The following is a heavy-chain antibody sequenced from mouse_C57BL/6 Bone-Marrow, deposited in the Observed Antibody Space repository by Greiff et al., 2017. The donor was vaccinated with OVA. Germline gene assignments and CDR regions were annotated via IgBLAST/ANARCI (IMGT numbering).Heavy chain of an antibody. CDR2: IRSKSNNYAT. CDR3: VRQGYYYGSTYWYFDV. V-gene: IGHV10-1*01. J-gene: IGHJ1*03. Sequence: EVMLVESGGGLVQPKGSLKLSCAASGFSFNTYAMNWVRQAPGKGLEWVARIRSKSNNYATYYADSVKDRFTISRDDSESMLYLQMNNLKTEDTAMYYCVRQGYYYGSTYWYFDVWGTGTTVTVSS. D-gene: IGHD1-1*01. CDR1: GFSFNTYA.